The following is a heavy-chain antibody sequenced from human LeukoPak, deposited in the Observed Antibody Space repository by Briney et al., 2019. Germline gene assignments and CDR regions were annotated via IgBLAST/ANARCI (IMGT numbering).Heavy chain of an antibody. J-gene: IGHJ4*02. V-gene: IGHV3-30*02. D-gene: IGHD1-26*01. CDR1: GFSFSNYD. CDR3: AEGSYYAY. CDR2: MRYDENDR. Sequence: GGXLRLSCAASGFSFSNYDMHWVRQAPGKGLEWVAFMRYDENDRYYADAVEGRFTISRDNSKNTLFLQMNSLTTDDTAVYYCAEGSYYAYWGQGTLVTVSS.